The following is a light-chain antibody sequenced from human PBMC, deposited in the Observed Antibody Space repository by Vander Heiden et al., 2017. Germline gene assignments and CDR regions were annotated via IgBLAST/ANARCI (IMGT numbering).Light chain of an antibody. J-gene: IGLJ1*01. CDR2: EVT. Sequence: QSALTQPPSASGSPGQSVPISCTGTHTDVGGYNYVSWYQQSPGKAPKLIIYEVTKRPSGVPDRFSASKSGNTASLTVSGLQAEDEADYYCSSYGGRNNYVFGSGTKITVL. CDR3: SSYGGRNNYV. CDR1: HTDVGGYNY. V-gene: IGLV2-8*01.